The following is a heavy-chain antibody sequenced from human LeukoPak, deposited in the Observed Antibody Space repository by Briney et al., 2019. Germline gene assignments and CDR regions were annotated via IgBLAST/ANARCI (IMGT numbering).Heavy chain of an antibody. V-gene: IGHV4-34*01. Sequence: PSETLSLTCAVYGGSFSGYYWSWIRQPPGKGLEWIGEINHSGSTNYNPSLKSRVTISVDTSKNQFSLKLSSVTAADTAVYYCARGRIIPGPPTATEVYFQHWGQGTLVTVSS. J-gene: IGHJ1*01. D-gene: IGHD3-10*01. CDR1: GGSFSGYY. CDR3: ARGRIIPGPPTATEVYFQH. CDR2: INHSGST.